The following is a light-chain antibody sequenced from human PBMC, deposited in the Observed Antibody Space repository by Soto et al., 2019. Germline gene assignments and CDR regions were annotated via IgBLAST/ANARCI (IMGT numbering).Light chain of an antibody. CDR1: SSDVGDYNY. CDR2: EVS. J-gene: IGLJ2*01. V-gene: IGLV2-14*01. Sequence: QLVLTQPASVSGSPGQSITISCTGTSSDVGDYNYVSWYQQHPGKAPKLMIYEVSNRPSGVSNRFSGSKSGNTASLTISGLQAEDEADYYCTSYSSSNTRVVFGGGTKLTVL. CDR3: TSYSSSNTRVV.